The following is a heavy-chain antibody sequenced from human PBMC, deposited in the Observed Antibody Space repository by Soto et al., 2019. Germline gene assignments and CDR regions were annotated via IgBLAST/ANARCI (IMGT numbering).Heavy chain of an antibody. V-gene: IGHV3-30-3*01. Sequence: QVQLVESGGGVVQPGRSLRLSCAASGLTFSRYTMHWVRQAPGKGLEWVAVISYDGNNKYYADSVKGRFTISRDNSKNTLSLQMNSLRPEDTAVYYCARFRSERPFDYWVQGTLVTVSS. CDR3: ARFRSERPFDY. CDR1: GLTFSRYT. J-gene: IGHJ4*02. CDR2: ISYDGNNK.